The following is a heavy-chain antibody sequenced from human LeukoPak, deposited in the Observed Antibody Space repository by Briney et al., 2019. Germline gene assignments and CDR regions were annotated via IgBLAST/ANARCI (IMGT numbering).Heavy chain of an antibody. D-gene: IGHD5-18*01. CDR1: GGSFSGYY. V-gene: IGHV4-34*01. CDR3: ARGRGYSYGAYYYGMDV. CDR2: TNHSGST. Sequence: SETLSLTCAVCGGSFSGYYWSWIRQPPGKGLEWIGETNHSGSTNYNPSLKSRVTISVDTSKNQFSLKLSSVTAADTAVYYCARGRGYSYGAYYYGMDVWGQGTTVTVSS. J-gene: IGHJ6*02.